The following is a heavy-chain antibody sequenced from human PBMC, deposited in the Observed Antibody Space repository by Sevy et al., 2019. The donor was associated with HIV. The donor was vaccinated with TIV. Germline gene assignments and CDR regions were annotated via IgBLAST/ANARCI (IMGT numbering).Heavy chain of an antibody. D-gene: IGHD3-22*01. V-gene: IGHV3-23*01. CDR3: AKEGQGEYYDSSGSFDY. Sequence: GGSLRLSRAASGFTFSSYAMSWVRQAPGKGLEWVSSISGSGSFTYYADSVKGHFTISRDNSKNTLYLQMTSLRAEDTAVYYCAKEGQGEYYDSSGSFDYWGQGTLVTVSS. J-gene: IGHJ4*02. CDR2: ISGSGSFT. CDR1: GFTFSSYA.